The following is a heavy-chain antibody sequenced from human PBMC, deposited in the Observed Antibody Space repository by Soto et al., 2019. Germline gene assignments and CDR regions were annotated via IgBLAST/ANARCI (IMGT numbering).Heavy chain of an antibody. V-gene: IGHV4-4*02. Sequence: QVKLQESGPGLEKPSGTLSLTCAVSGGSISNNRWWTWVRQAPGKGLEWIGEIHDRGSTNYNLSLKSRATVSMDRSNNQFSLEMRAVTAADTAVYYCAGQWAAGYGAFDPWGQGTLVTVSS. CDR3: AGQWAAGYGAFDP. J-gene: IGHJ5*02. CDR2: IHDRGST. D-gene: IGHD3-9*01. CDR1: GGSISNNRW.